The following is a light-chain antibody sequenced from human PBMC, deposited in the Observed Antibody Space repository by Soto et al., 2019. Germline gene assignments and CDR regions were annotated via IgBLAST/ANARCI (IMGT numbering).Light chain of an antibody. Sequence: DIQSTQSPSTLPASVADRVTITCRASQSISSWLAWYQQKPGKAPKLLIYDASSLESGVPSRFSGSGSGTEFTLTISSLQPDDFATYYCQKYNSYSWTFG. J-gene: IGKJ1*01. CDR1: QSISSW. V-gene: IGKV1-5*01. CDR2: DAS. CDR3: QKYNSYSWT.